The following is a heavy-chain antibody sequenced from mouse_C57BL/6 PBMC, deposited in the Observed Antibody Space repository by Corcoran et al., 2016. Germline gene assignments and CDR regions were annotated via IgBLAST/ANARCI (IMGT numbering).Heavy chain of an antibody. D-gene: IGHD4-1*02. CDR3: ASNWAYWYFDV. CDR1: AYTFTDYY. CDR2: INPNNGGT. V-gene: IGHV1-26*01. Sequence: ELQLQQSGPELVKPGASVKITCKASAYTFTDYYMTWVKQSHGKSLEWIGDINPNNGGTSYNQKFKGKATLTVDKSSSKAYMELRSLTSEDSAVYYCASNWAYWYFDVWGTGTTVTVSS. J-gene: IGHJ1*03.